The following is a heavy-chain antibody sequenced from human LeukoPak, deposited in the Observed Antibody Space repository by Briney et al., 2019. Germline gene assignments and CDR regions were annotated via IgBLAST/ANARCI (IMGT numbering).Heavy chain of an antibody. V-gene: IGHV1-2*02. CDR3: ARVNCSSTSCYSPGYYYYGMDV. CDR1: GYTFTDYY. D-gene: IGHD2-2*01. Sequence: ASVKVSCKASGYTFTDYYMHWVRQAPGQGLEWMGWINPNSGGTNYAQKFQGRVTMTRDTSISTAYMELSRLRSDDTAMYYCARVNCSSTSCYSPGYYYYGMDVWGQGTTVTVSS. CDR2: INPNSGGT. J-gene: IGHJ6*02.